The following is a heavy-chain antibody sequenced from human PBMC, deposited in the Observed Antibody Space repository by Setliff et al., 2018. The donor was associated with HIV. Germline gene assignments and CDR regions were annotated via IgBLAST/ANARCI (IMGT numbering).Heavy chain of an antibody. CDR1: GGTFSGYA. J-gene: IGHJ6*03. CDR2: IIPIFGTA. CDR3: ARGEKRFLEWLPLDYYYYYYMGV. D-gene: IGHD3-3*01. Sequence: SVKVSCKASGGTFSGYAISWVRQAPGQGLELMGGIIPIFGTANYAQKFQGRVTITADESTSTAYMELSSLRSEDTAVYYCARGEKRFLEWLPLDYYYYYYMGVWGKGITVTVS. V-gene: IGHV1-69*13.